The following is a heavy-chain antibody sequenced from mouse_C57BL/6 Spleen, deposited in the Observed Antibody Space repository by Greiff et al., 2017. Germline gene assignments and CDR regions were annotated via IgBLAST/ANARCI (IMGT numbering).Heavy chain of an antibody. CDR3: ARGGYSNYYFDY. D-gene: IGHD2-5*01. CDR2: IDPSDSYT. Sequence: VQLQQPGAELVRPGTSVKLSCKASGYTFTSYWMHWVKQRPGQGLEWIGVIDPSDSYTNYNQKFKGKATLTVDTSSSTAYMQLSSLTSEDSAVYYCARGGYSNYYFDYWGQGTTLTVSS. CDR1: GYTFTSYW. J-gene: IGHJ2*01. V-gene: IGHV1-59*01.